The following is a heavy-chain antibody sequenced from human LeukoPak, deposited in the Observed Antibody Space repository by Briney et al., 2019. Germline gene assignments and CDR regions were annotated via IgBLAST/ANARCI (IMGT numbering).Heavy chain of an antibody. V-gene: IGHV3-23*01. J-gene: IGHJ4*02. CDR1: GFTFSSYA. Sequence: GPSLRLSCADSGFTFSSYAMRWVRQAPGKGLEWLSEIGGGGDGAYHADSVKGRFTISRDNSKNTLYLQMNSLRAEDTAVYYCTTSWPKVREGDQWGQGTLVTVSS. D-gene: IGHD3-10*01. CDR3: TTSWPKVREGDQ. CDR2: IGGGGDGA.